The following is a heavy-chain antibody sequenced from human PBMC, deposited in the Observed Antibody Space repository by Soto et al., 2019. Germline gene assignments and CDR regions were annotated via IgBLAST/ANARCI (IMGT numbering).Heavy chain of an antibody. J-gene: IGHJ4*02. V-gene: IGHV3-23*01. CDR1: GFTFSNYA. CDR2: ISGSGGST. D-gene: IGHD5-12*01. CDR3: AKDRTPSLGYSGYDCFDY. Sequence: EVPLLESGGGLVQPGGSLRLSCAASGFTFSNYAMSWVRQAPGKGLEWVSAISGSGGSTYYADSVKGRFTISRDNSKNTLYLQMNSLRAEDTAVYYCAKDRTPSLGYSGYDCFDYWGQGTLVTVSS.